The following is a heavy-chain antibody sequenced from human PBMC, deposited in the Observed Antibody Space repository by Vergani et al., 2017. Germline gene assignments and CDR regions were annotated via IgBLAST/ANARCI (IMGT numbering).Heavy chain of an antibody. CDR1: GGSISSGSYY. CDR2: IYTSGST. CDR3: ARDGPVEAAAGGRWFDP. J-gene: IGHJ5*02. Sequence: QVQLQESGPGLVKPSQTLSLTCTVSGGSISSGSYYWSWIRQPAGKGLEWIGRIYTSGSTNYNPSPKSRVTMSVDTSKNQFSLKLSSVTAADTAVYYCARDGPVEAAAGGRWFDPWGQGTLVTVSS. D-gene: IGHD6-13*01. V-gene: IGHV4-61*02.